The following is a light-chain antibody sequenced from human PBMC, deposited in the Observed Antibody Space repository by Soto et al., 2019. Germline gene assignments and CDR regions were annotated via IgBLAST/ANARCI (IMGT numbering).Light chain of an antibody. J-gene: IGKJ3*01. CDR3: QQYDNLPFT. Sequence: DIQMTQSPSSLSASVGDRVTITCQASQDISNYLNWYQQKPGKAPKLLIYDASNLETGVPSRFSGSGSGTEFTFTISSPQPEDIATYYCQQYDNLPFTFGPGTKVDIK. V-gene: IGKV1-33*01. CDR1: QDISNY. CDR2: DAS.